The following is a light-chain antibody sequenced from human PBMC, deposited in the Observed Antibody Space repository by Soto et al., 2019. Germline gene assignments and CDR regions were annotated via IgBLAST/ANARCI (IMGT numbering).Light chain of an antibody. J-gene: IGKJ3*01. CDR3: QQYRSSLSFN. V-gene: IGKV3-20*01. CDR2: GAS. Sequence: EIVLTQSPGTLSLSPGERATLSCRASQSVSSSYLGWYQQKPGQAPRLLIYGASSRATGIPDRFSGSGSGTDFTLSIRRLEHEDVAVYYCQQYRSSLSFNFGPGTKVDI. CDR1: QSVSSSY.